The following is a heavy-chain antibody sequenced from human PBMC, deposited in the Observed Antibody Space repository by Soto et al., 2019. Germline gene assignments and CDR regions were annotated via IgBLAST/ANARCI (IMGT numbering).Heavy chain of an antibody. V-gene: IGHV1-46*01. CDR2: INPFDGSR. CDR3: ERRSIAAAKLDY. J-gene: IGHJ4*02. Sequence: GASVKVSCKASGYSFTSYYIHWVRQAPGQGLEWMGWINPFDGSRMFAQRFQGRVTITRDTSASTAYMEVSSLRSEDTAVYYCERRSIAAAKLDYWGQGTLVPVSS. D-gene: IGHD6-13*01. CDR1: GYSFTSYY.